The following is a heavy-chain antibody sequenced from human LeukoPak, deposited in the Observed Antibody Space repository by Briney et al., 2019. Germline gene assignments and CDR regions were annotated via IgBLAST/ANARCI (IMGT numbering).Heavy chain of an antibody. D-gene: IGHD2-15*01. CDR1: GFTFSSYG. CDR3: ARDPYCSGGSCVFDY. J-gene: IGHJ4*02. CDR2: IWYDGSNK. V-gene: IGHV3-33*01. Sequence: GRSLRLSCAASGFTFSSYGMHWVRQAPGKGVEWVAVIWYDGSNKYYADSVKGRFTISRDNSKNTLYLQMNSLRAEDTAVYYCARDPYCSGGSCVFDYWGQGTLVTVSS.